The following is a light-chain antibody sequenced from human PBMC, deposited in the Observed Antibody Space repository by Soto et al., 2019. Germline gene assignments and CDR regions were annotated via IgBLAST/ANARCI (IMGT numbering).Light chain of an antibody. CDR1: SSDIGAYNF. CDR2: GVS. V-gene: IGLV2-8*01. Sequence: QSALTQPPSASGSPGQSVSISCTGTSSDIGAYNFVSWYQQHPGKAPRLMIYGVSKRPSGVPDRFSGSKSGNTASLTVSGLQAEDEGDYYCSSYAGSNNYVVFGGGTKLTAL. CDR3: SSYAGSNNYVV. J-gene: IGLJ2*01.